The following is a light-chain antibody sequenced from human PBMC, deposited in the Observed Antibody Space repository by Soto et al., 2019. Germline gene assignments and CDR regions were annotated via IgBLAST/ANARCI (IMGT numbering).Light chain of an antibody. CDR1: QTINNY. Sequence: DIQMTQSPSSLSASLGDRVTITCRASQTINNYLHWYQQRPGEAPKLLIYSASNLQTGVPPRFSGSGSGTHFTLTISSLQPEDFATYYCKQSSSTPHTFGQGTIVEIK. J-gene: IGKJ2*01. CDR3: KQSSSTPHT. V-gene: IGKV1-39*01. CDR2: SAS.